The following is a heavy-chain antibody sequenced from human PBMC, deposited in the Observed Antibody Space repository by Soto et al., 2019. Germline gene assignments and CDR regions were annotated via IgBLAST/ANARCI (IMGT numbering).Heavy chain of an antibody. CDR1: GGSISSSSYY. D-gene: IGHD3-3*01. CDR3: ARGTVTIFGVVIHFDY. V-gene: IGHV4-39*01. CDR2: IYYSGST. Sequence: SETLSLTCTVSGGSISSSSYYWGWIRQPPGKGLEWIGSIYYSGSTYYNPSLKSRVTISVDTSKNQFSLKLSSVTAADTAVYYCARGTVTIFGVVIHFDYWGQGTLVTVSS. J-gene: IGHJ4*02.